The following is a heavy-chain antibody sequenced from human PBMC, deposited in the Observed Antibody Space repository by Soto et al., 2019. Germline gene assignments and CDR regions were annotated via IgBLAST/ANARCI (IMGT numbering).Heavy chain of an antibody. D-gene: IGHD3-10*01. CDR3: AREARGAVNEYYYYGMDV. J-gene: IGHJ6*02. CDR1: GDSVSSNSAA. Sequence: QTLSLTCAISGDSVSSNSAAWNWIRQSPSRGLDWLGRTYYRSKWYNDYAVSVKSRITINPDTSKNQFSLQLNSVTPEDTAVYYCAREARGAVNEYYYYGMDVWGQGTTVTVSS. V-gene: IGHV6-1*01. CDR2: TYYRSKWYN.